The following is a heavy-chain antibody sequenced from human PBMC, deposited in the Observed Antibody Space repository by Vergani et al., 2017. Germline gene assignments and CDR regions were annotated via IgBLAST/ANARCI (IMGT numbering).Heavy chain of an antibody. CDR1: GYTFTSYA. CDR2: INAGNGNT. CDR3: AREWAKLRGWFDP. D-gene: IGHD1-1*01. Sequence: QVQLVQSGAEVKKPGASVKVSCKASGYTFTSYAMHWVRQAPGQRLGCMGWINAGNGNTKYSQKFQGRVTITRDTSASTAYMELSSLRSEDTAVYYCAREWAKLRGWFDPWGQGTLVTVSS. V-gene: IGHV1-3*01. J-gene: IGHJ5*02.